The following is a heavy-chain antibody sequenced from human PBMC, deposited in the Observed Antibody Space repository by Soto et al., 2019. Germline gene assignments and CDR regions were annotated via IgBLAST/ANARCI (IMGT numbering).Heavy chain of an antibody. D-gene: IGHD6-19*01. J-gene: IGHJ4*02. Sequence: QVQLVESGGGVVQPGRSLRLSCAASGFTFSSYGMHWVRQAPGKGLEWVAVISYDGSNKYYADSVKGRFTISRDNSKNTLYLQMNSLRAEDTAVYYCAKQWYSSGWVFDYWGQGTLVTVSS. V-gene: IGHV3-30*18. CDR1: GFTFSSYG. CDR2: ISYDGSNK. CDR3: AKQWYSSGWVFDY.